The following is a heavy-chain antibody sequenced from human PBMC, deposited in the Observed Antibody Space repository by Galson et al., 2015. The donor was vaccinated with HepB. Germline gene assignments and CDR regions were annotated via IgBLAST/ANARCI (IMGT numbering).Heavy chain of an antibody. CDR3: ARVGPYSYDAAFDY. V-gene: IGHV3-30*04. D-gene: IGHD5-18*01. CDR2: ISYDGSNK. Sequence: SLRLSCAASGFTFSSYAMHWVRQAPGKGLEWVAVISYDGSNKYYADSVKGRFTISRDNSKNTLYLQMNSLRAEDTAVYYCARVGPYSYDAAFDYWGQGTLVTVSS. J-gene: IGHJ4*02. CDR1: GFTFSSYA.